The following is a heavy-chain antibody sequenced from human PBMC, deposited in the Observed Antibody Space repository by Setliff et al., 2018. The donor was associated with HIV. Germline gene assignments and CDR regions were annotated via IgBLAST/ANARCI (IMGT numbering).Heavy chain of an antibody. J-gene: IGHJ3*02. D-gene: IGHD6-13*01. CDR3: ARGATGNLEALDI. Sequence: GESLKISCKGSGYSFTKSWIGWVRQMPGKGLEWMGIIYPGDSDAKYNPSLQGQVTISADKSISTAYLQWSNLKASDAAMYYCARGATGNLEALDIWGQGTMVTVSS. CDR2: IYPGDSDA. CDR1: GYSFTKSW. V-gene: IGHV5-51*01.